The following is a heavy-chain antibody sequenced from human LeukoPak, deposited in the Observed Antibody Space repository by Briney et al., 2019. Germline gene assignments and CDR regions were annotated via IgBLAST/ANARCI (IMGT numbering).Heavy chain of an antibody. CDR1: GYTFTSYA. V-gene: IGHV7-4-1*02. J-gene: IGHJ4*02. Sequence: ASVKVSCKASGYTFTSYAMNWVRQAPGQALEWMGWINTNTGNPTYAQGFTGRFVFSLDTSVSTAYLQISSLKAEDTAVYYCARMQYYYDSSGYYPGVNYFDYWGQGTLVTVSS. D-gene: IGHD3-22*01. CDR2: INTNTGNP. CDR3: ARMQYYYDSSGYYPGVNYFDY.